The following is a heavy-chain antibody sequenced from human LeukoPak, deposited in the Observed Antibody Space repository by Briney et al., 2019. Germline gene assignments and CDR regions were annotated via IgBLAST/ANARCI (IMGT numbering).Heavy chain of an antibody. D-gene: IGHD4-17*01. Sequence: PSETLSLTCTVSGGSISSNLYYWGWIRQPPGKGLEWIGSILHSGKTYYNPSLKSRVTMSVDTSKNQFSLKLSSVTAADAAVYYCAPDDNGDRNWFDPWGQGTLVTVSS. V-gene: IGHV4-39*07. CDR2: ILHSGKT. J-gene: IGHJ5*02. CDR1: GGSISSNLYY. CDR3: APDDNGDRNWFDP.